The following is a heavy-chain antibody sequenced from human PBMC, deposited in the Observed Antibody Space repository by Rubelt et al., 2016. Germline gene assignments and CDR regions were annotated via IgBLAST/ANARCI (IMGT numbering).Heavy chain of an antibody. Sequence: QVQLVQSGAEVKKPGASVKVSCKVSGSTFTELSMHWVRQAPGKGLEWTGGFDTEDGETIYAQRLQGRVTMTDDTPTDTAYMELSSLRAEDTAVYYCATGQYSSGCDYWGQGTLVTVSS. V-gene: IGHV1-24*01. J-gene: IGHJ4*02. CDR2: FDTEDGET. CDR1: GSTFTELS. CDR3: ATGQYSSGCDY. D-gene: IGHD6-19*01.